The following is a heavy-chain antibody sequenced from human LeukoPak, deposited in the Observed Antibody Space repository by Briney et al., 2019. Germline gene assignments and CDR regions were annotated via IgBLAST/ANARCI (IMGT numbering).Heavy chain of an antibody. CDR2: ISGSGGST. Sequence: GGSLRLSCAASGFTFSSYAMSWVRQAPGKGLEWVSAISGSGGSTYYADSVKGRFTISRDNSKNTLYLQMNSLRAEDTAVYYCARGGVGAPVLFDYWGQGTLVTVSS. CDR3: ARGGVGAPVLFDY. V-gene: IGHV3-23*01. CDR1: GFTFSSYA. D-gene: IGHD1-26*01. J-gene: IGHJ4*02.